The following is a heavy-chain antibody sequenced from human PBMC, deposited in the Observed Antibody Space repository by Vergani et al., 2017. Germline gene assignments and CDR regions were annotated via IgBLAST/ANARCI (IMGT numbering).Heavy chain of an antibody. CDR1: GFTFNNYA. J-gene: IGHJ4*02. D-gene: IGHD5-12*01. CDR2: ISGSTGRT. Sequence: EVQLLESGGGLVQPGGSLRLSCAASGFTFNNYAMSWVRQAPGKGLEWVSTISGSTGRTSYANSVKGRFIISRDNSKSTLYLQMDSLRAEDTAVYYCAKDLDSGYDANFDCWGQGALVTVSS. CDR3: AKDLDSGYDANFDC. V-gene: IGHV3-23*01.